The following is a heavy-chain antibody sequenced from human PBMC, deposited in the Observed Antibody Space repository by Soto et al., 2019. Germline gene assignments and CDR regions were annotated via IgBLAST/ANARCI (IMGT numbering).Heavy chain of an antibody. D-gene: IGHD3-3*01. J-gene: IGHJ6*02. CDR3: AREMEWLLYTDKHYGMDV. CDR1: GDSVSSNSAA. V-gene: IGHV6-1*01. CDR2: TYYRSKWYN. Sequence: SQTLSLTCAISGDSVSSNSAAWNWIGQSPSRGLEWLGRTYYRSKWYNDYAVSVKSRITINPDTSKNQFSLQLNSVTPEDTAVYYCAREMEWLLYTDKHYGMDVWGQGTTVTVSS.